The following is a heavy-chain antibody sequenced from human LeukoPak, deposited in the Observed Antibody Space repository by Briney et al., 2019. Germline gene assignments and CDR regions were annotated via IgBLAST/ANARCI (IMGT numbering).Heavy chain of an antibody. CDR2: IYYSGST. CDR3: VRGIIAAAGNIDY. CDR1: GGSISSGGYY. D-gene: IGHD6-13*01. Sequence: SETLSLTCTVSGGSISSGGYYWSWIRQHPGKGLEWIGYIYYSGSTYYNPSLKSRVTISVDTSKNQFSLKLSSVTAADTAVYYCVRGIIAAAGNIDYWGQGTLVTVSS. J-gene: IGHJ4*02. V-gene: IGHV4-31*03.